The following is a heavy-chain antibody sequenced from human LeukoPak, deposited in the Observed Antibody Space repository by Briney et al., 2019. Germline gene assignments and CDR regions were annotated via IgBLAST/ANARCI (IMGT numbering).Heavy chain of an antibody. V-gene: IGHV4-4*07. CDR1: GGSISSYY. J-gene: IGHJ4*02. CDR3: ARINCGGGSCYSNFDY. D-gene: IGHD2-15*01. Sequence: SETLSLTCTVSGGSISSYYWSWIQQPAGKGLEWIGRIYTSGSTNYNPSLKSRVTMSVDTSKNQFSLKLSSVTAADTAVYYCARINCGGGSCYSNFDYWGQGTLVTVSS. CDR2: IYTSGST.